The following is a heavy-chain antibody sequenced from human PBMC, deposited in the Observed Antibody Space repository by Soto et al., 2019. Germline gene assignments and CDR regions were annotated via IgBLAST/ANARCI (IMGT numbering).Heavy chain of an antibody. D-gene: IGHD3-9*01. V-gene: IGHV2-5*02. CDR1: GFSLSTTGVG. CDR2: IYWDDDN. Sequence: QITLKESGPTLVKPTQTLSLTCTFSGFSLSTTGVGVGWLRQPPGKALEWLAIIYWDDDNRFSPYVMDRLTITKDTSQNRAVLTLTTMGPADTATYYCAHRQVGDWLLLFDYWGQGALVTVSS. J-gene: IGHJ4*02. CDR3: AHRQVGDWLLLFDY.